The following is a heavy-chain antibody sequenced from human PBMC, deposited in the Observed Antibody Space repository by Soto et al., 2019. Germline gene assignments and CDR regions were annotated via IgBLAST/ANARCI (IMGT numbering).Heavy chain of an antibody. CDR3: ARGFGSSWYYFDY. J-gene: IGHJ4*02. CDR2: IYTTGST. D-gene: IGHD6-13*01. V-gene: IGHV4-4*07. Sequence: WIWIRQPAGKGLEWIGRIYTTGSTNYNPSLKSRVSMSLDTSRNHFSLKLTSVTAADTAVYYCARGFGSSWYYFDYWGQGTLVTVSS.